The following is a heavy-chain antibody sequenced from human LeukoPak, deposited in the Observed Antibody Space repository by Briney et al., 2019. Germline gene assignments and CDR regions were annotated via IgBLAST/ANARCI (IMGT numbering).Heavy chain of an antibody. J-gene: IGHJ6*02. CDR3: AHSHDILSSDYYGFDV. CDR1: GFSLRTSGVS. CDR2: IYWNDYK. Sequence: ASGPTLVKPTQTLTLTCTVSGFSLRTSGVSVGWIRQLPGKALEWLALIYWNDYKRYSPSLENRLTITKDTSKNQVVLTMTNMDPVDTATYYCAHSHDILSSDYYGFDVWGQGTTVTVSS. V-gene: IGHV2-5*01. D-gene: IGHD3-9*01.